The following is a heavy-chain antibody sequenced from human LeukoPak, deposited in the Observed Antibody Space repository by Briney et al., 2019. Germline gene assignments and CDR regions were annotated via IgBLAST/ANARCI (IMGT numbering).Heavy chain of an antibody. D-gene: IGHD6-19*01. CDR3: ARAYSSGSYGMDV. Sequence: SETLSLTCVVYGGSFSAYYWSWIRQPPGKGLEWIGEINNSGSTNYNPSLKSRVTISVDTSKNQFSLKLSSVTAADTAVYYCARAYSSGSYGMDVWGQGTTVTVSS. J-gene: IGHJ6*02. CDR1: GGSFSAYY. CDR2: INNSGST. V-gene: IGHV4-34*01.